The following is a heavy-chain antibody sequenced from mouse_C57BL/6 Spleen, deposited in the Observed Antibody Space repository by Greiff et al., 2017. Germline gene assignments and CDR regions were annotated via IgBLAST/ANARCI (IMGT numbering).Heavy chain of an antibody. V-gene: IGHV1-82*01. CDR3: APSDSSGYVLDY. D-gene: IGHD3-2*02. Sequence: QVQLQQSGPELVKPGASVKISCKASGYAFSSSWMNWVKQRPGTGLEWIGRIYPGDGDTNYNGKFKGKATLTADKSSSTAYMQLRSLTSEDSAVYFCAPSDSSGYVLDYWGQGTTLTVSS. J-gene: IGHJ2*01. CDR1: GYAFSSSW. CDR2: IYPGDGDT.